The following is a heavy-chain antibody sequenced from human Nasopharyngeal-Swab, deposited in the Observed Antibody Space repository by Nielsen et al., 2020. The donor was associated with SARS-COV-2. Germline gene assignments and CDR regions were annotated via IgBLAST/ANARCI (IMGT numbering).Heavy chain of an antibody. V-gene: IGHV3-7*03. CDR3: ARYYDGATYNDAFDI. D-gene: IGHD3-22*01. Sequence: GESLKISCAASGFSFRSEWMTWVRQGPGKGLEWVANISPDGSETYYVGSVKGRFTISRDNAKNSLYLQMNSLRAEDTAVFYCARYYDGATYNDAFDIWGQGTMVTVSS. J-gene: IGHJ3*02. CDR1: GFSFRSEW. CDR2: ISPDGSET.